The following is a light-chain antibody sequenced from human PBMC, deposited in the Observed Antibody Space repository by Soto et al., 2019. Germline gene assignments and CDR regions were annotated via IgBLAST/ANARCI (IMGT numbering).Light chain of an antibody. Sequence: AIQLTQSPSSLSASVGDRVTITCRASQGISSALAWYPQKPGKAPKLLIYDASSLESGVPSRFSGSGSGTDFTLTISSLQPEDFATYYCPQFNSYPITFGQGTRLEIK. V-gene: IGKV1-13*02. J-gene: IGKJ5*01. CDR1: QGISSA. CDR3: PQFNSYPIT. CDR2: DAS.